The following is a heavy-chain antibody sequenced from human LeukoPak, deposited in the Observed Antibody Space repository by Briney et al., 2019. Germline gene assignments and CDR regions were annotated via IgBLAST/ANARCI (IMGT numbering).Heavy chain of an antibody. V-gene: IGHV3-23*01. J-gene: IGHJ4*02. Sequence: GGSLRLSCAASGFTFSSYALNWVRQAPGKGLEWVSGISAGGGTTYFADSVKGRFTISRDNSKSTLYLQMNSLRAEDTAVYFCGKDRHGDYSFDFWGQGTLVTVSS. CDR1: GFTFSSYA. CDR3: GKDRHGDYSFDF. CDR2: ISAGGGTT. D-gene: IGHD4-17*01.